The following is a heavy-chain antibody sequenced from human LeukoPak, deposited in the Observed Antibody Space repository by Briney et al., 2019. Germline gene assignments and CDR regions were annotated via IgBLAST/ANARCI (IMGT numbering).Heavy chain of an antibody. Sequence: SETLSLTCAVSCYSISSGYYWGWIRQPPGKGLEWIGSIYHSGSTYYNPSLKSRVTISVDTSENQFSLKLSSVTAADTAVYYCASPVFLGYWGQGTLVTVSS. D-gene: IGHD3-3*01. J-gene: IGHJ4*02. CDR1: CYSISSGYY. CDR2: IYHSGST. V-gene: IGHV4-38-2*01. CDR3: ASPVFLGY.